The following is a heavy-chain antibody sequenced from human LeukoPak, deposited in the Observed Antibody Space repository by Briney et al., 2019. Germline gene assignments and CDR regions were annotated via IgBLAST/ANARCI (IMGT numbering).Heavy chain of an antibody. CDR3: ARPAGDSSGYFLPVAFDI. V-gene: IGHV5-51*01. J-gene: IGHJ3*02. D-gene: IGHD3-22*01. CDR2: IYPGDSDT. Sequence: GESLKISCKGSGYSFTSYWIGWVRQMPGKDLEWMGIIYPGDSDTRYSPSFQGQVTISADKSISTAYLQWSSLKASDTAMYYCARPAGDSSGYFLPVAFDIWGQGTMVTVSS. CDR1: GYSFTSYW.